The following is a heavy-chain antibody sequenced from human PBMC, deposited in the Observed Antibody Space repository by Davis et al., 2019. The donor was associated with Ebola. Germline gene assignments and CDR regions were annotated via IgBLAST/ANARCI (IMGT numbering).Heavy chain of an antibody. D-gene: IGHD6-13*01. CDR3: ANGAGVPSATFYSYGMVA. J-gene: IGHJ6*02. Sequence: GESLKISCAASGFTFSSYAMTWVRQAPGKGLEWVALISYDGSTKFYGDSVRGRFIVSRDNSKNTLYLELSSLRVEDTAVYYCANGAGVPSATFYSYGMVAWGQGTTVTVSS. CDR2: ISYDGSTK. V-gene: IGHV3-30*18. CDR1: GFTFSSYA.